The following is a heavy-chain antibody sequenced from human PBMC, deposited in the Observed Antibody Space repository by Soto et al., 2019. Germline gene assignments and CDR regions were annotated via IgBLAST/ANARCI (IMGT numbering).Heavy chain of an antibody. CDR3: ARGWLKYYYGSGSYGFDY. CDR1: GGSFSGYY. CDR2: INHSGST. D-gene: IGHD3-10*01. V-gene: IGHV4-34*01. J-gene: IGHJ4*02. Sequence: SETLSLTCAVYGGSFSGYYWSWIRQPPGKGLEWIGEINHSGSTNYNPSLKSRVTISVDTSKNQFSLKLSSVTAADTAVYYCARGWLKYYYGSGSYGFDYWGQGTLVTVSS.